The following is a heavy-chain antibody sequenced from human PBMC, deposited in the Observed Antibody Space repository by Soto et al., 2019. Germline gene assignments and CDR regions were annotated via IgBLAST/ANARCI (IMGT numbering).Heavy chain of an antibody. CDR3: ARGQRYFDWLLWAFDY. V-gene: IGHV4-34*01. D-gene: IGHD3-9*01. Sequence: QVQLQQWGAGLLKPSETLSLTCAVYGGPFSGYYWSWIRQPPGKGLEWIGEINHSGSTNYNPSLKSRVTISVDTSKNQFSLKLSSVTAADTAVYYCARGQRYFDWLLWAFDYWGQGTLVTVSS. CDR2: INHSGST. J-gene: IGHJ4*02. CDR1: GGPFSGYY.